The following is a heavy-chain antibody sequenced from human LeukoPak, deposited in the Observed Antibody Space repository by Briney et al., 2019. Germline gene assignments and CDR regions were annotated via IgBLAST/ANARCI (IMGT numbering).Heavy chain of an antibody. CDR3: ARRSTSGYYYFDY. J-gene: IGHJ4*02. CDR2: IHYSGST. D-gene: IGHD3-22*01. CDR1: GGSISSGTYS. V-gene: IGHV4-39*01. Sequence: PSETLSLTCTVSGGSISSGTYSWAWIRQPPGKGLEWIGTIHYSGSTYYNPSLESRVTISVDSSRNQFSLKLSSVTAADTAVYYCARRSTSGYYYFDYWGQGTRVTASS.